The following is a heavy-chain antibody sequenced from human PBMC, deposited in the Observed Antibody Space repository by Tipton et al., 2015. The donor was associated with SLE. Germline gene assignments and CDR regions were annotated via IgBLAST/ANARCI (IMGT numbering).Heavy chain of an antibody. CDR3: ARDPPSSYYYGMDV. CDR2: VFHNGKT. CDR1: GGFITGHY. Sequence: TLSLTCTVSGGFITGHYWNWIRQPPGKGLEWIGNVFHNGKTNYSPSLESRVTISLDTSKNQFSLKMTSVTAADTAVYFCARDPPSSYYYGMDVWGRGATVTVSS. J-gene: IGHJ6*02. D-gene: IGHD3-10*01. V-gene: IGHV4-59*11.